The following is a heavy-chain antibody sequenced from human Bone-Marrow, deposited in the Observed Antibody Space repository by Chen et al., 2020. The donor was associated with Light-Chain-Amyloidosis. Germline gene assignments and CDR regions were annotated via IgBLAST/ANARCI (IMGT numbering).Heavy chain of an antibody. Sequence: QVQLVQSGAEVKKPGSSVKVSYKASGGTFSSYAISWLRQAPGQGLEWMGGIIPIFGTANYAQKFQGRVTITADESTSTAYMELTSLRSEDTAVYYCARGAERGYSGYESTNFDYWGQGTLVTVSS. J-gene: IGHJ4*02. CDR3: ARGAERGYSGYESTNFDY. D-gene: IGHD5-12*01. V-gene: IGHV1-69*01. CDR1: GGTFSSYA. CDR2: IIPIFGTA.